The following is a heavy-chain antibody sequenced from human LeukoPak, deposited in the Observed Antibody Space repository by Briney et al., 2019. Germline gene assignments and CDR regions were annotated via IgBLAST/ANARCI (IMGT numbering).Heavy chain of an antibody. CDR1: GFTFSSYS. Sequence: GGSLRLSCAASGFTFSSYSMNWVRQAPGKGLEWVSCISSSSSYIYYADSVKGRFTISRDNAKKSLYLQMNSLRAEDTAVYYCARAEQLVWPCYFDYWGQGTLDSVSS. V-gene: IGHV3-21*01. CDR3: ARAEQLVWPCYFDY. CDR2: ISSSSSYI. J-gene: IGHJ4*02. D-gene: IGHD6-6*01.